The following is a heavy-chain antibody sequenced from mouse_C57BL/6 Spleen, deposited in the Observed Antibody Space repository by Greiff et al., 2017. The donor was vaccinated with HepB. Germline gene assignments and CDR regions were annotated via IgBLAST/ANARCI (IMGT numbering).Heavy chain of an antibody. Sequence: EVKVVESGGGLVKPGGSLKLSCAASGFTFSSYAMSWVRQTPEKRLEWVATISDGGSYTYYPDNVKGRFTISRDNAKNNLYLQMSHLKSEDTAMYYCASYSNYACAMDYWGQGTSVTVSS. CDR2: ISDGGSYT. CDR1: GFTFSSYA. D-gene: IGHD2-5*01. V-gene: IGHV5-4*03. CDR3: ASYSNYACAMDY. J-gene: IGHJ4*01.